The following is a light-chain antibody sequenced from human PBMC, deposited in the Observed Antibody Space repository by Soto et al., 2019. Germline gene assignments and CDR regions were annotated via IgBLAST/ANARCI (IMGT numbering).Light chain of an antibody. Sequence: DIQMTQSPSILSASVGDRVTITCRASQSIGSWLAWYQQKPGEAPNLLIYKASTLQSGVPSRFSGSGSGTEFTLTITGLQHDDFATYYCQQYNTYWTFGQGTRVEIK. J-gene: IGKJ1*01. CDR2: KAS. CDR1: QSIGSW. CDR3: QQYNTYWT. V-gene: IGKV1-5*03.